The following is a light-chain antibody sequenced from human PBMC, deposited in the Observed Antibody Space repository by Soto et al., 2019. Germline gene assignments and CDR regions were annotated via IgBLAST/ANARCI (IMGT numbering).Light chain of an antibody. J-gene: IGLJ1*01. CDR2: DVT. V-gene: IGLV2-11*01. Sequence: QSALTQPRSVSASPGQSVTISCTLTSIDVGRYDYVSWYQQHPGKAPKLIVYDVTERPSGVPDRFSGSKSGNTASLTISGLQAEDEADYSCCSFAGSYSYVFGTGTKVTVL. CDR3: CSFAGSYSYV. CDR1: SIDVGRYDY.